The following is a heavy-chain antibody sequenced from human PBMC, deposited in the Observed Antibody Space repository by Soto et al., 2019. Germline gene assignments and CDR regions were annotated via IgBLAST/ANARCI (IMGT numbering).Heavy chain of an antibody. V-gene: IGHV1-69*01. CDR1: GGTFSSYA. D-gene: IGHD6-19*01. CDR3: ARAPTAKWLVGGYFDY. Sequence: QVQLVQSGAEVKKPGSSVKVSCKASGGTFSSYAISWVRQAPGQGLEWMGGIIPIFGTANYAQKFQGRVTMTADESTSTAYMELSSLRSEDTAVYYCARAPTAKWLVGGYFDYWGQGTLVTVSS. J-gene: IGHJ4*02. CDR2: IIPIFGTA.